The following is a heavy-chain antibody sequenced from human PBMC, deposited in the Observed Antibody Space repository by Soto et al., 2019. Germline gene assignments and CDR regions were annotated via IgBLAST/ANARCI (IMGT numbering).Heavy chain of an antibody. V-gene: IGHV4-59*01. CDR3: ARDAYGSGSSLA. CDR2: IYNTGST. J-gene: IGHJ5*02. CDR1: GGSISGYY. Sequence: PSETLSLTCTVAGGSISGYYWSWIRQPPGKGLEWIGYIYNTGSTKYNPSLKSRVTMSVDTSKSQLSLRLRSLTAADTAVYYCARDAYGSGSSLAWGQGTLVTVSS. D-gene: IGHD3-10*01.